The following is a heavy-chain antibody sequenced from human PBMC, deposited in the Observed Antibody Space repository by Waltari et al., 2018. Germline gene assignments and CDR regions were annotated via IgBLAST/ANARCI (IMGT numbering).Heavy chain of an antibody. CDR2: ISGSGGST. CDR3: AKSVAARPLYYFDY. V-gene: IGHV3-23*01. J-gene: IGHJ4*02. CDR1: GFSFRSYA. D-gene: IGHD6-6*01. Sequence: EVQLLESGGGLVQPGGSQRLPCAASGFSFRSYAMNWVRQAPGKGLEWVSAISGSGGSTYYADSVKGRFTISRDNSKNTLYLQMNSLRAEDTAVYYCAKSVAARPLYYFDYWGQGTLVTVSS.